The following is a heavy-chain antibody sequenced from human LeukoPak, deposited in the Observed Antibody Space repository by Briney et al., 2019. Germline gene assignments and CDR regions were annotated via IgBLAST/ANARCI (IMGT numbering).Heavy chain of an antibody. CDR2: IHYTGST. Sequence: SETLSLTCSVSGGSMSSYYWSWIRQPPGKGLEWIGYIHYTGSTSYNPSLKSRVTISVDTSRNQFSLTLSSVTAADTAVYYCARQFYYDSGGSRYWGQGTLVTVSS. J-gene: IGHJ4*02. CDR3: ARQFYYDSGGSRY. CDR1: GGSMSSYY. V-gene: IGHV4-59*08. D-gene: IGHD3-22*01.